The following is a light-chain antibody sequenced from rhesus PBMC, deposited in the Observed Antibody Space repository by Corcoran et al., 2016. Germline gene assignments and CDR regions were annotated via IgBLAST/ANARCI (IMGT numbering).Light chain of an antibody. V-gene: IGKV3-24*04. J-gene: IGKJ1*01. Sequence: ETVVTQSPATLSLSLGERATLSCRASQSVCSYLAWYQQKLGKAPRLRIYGASSRATGTPDRVSGSGSVTDFTLTISSLEPEDVGVNYCQENNNLWTFGQGTKVEIE. CDR2: GAS. CDR3: QENNNLWT. CDR1: QSVCSY.